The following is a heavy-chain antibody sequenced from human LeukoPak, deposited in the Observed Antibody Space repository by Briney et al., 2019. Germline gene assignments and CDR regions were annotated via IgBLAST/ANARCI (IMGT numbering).Heavy chain of an antibody. J-gene: IGHJ4*02. CDR1: GGSVSRYY. CDR2: IYYSGST. D-gene: IGHD3-10*01. V-gene: IGHV4-59*02. CDR3: ARESAVLLWFGELSL. Sequence: SETLSLTCSVSGGSVSRYYWTWIRQPPGKGLEWIGYIYYSGSTNYNPSLKSRVTISVDTSKNQFSLKLSSVTAADTAVYYCARESAVLLWFGELSLWGQGTLVTVSS.